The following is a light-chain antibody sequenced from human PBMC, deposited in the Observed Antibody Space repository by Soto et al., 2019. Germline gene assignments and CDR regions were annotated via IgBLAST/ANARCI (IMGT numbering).Light chain of an antibody. J-gene: IGLJ3*02. CDR1: SGSIASNY. Sequence: NFMLTQPHSVSESPGKTVTISCTRSSGSIASNYVQWYQQRPGTSPTTVIYEHYHRPSGVPDRFSGSIDSSSNSASLTISGLKTEDEADYYCQSYDSDIQVFGGGTQLTVL. V-gene: IGLV6-57*01. CDR3: QSYDSDIQV. CDR2: EHY.